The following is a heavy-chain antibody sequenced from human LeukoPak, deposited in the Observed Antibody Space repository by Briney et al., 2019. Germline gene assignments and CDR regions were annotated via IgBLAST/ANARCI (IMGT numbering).Heavy chain of an antibody. V-gene: IGHV4-39*07. J-gene: IGHJ5*02. CDR2: IYYTGST. CDR1: GGSITNSGYY. D-gene: IGHD6-13*01. CDR3: ARGLGSSWSHWFDP. Sequence: SETLSLTCTVSGGSITNSGYYWGWVRQPPGKGLEWIASIYYTGSTYYNPSLKSRVTISVDKSKNQFSLKLSSVTAADTAVYYCARGLGSSWSHWFDPWGQGTLVTVSS.